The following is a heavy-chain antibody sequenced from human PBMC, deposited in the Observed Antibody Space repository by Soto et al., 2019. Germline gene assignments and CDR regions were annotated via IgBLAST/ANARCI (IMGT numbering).Heavy chain of an antibody. D-gene: IGHD3-3*01. V-gene: IGHV4-34*01. CDR2: INHSGST. Sequence: SETLSLTCAVYGGSFSGYYWSWIRQPPGKGLEWIGEINHSGSTNYNPSLKSRVTISVDTSKNQFSLKLSSVTAADTAVYYCARFYDCWSGPPYGMDVWGQGTTVTVSS. CDR1: GGSFSGYY. J-gene: IGHJ6*02. CDR3: ARFYDCWSGPPYGMDV.